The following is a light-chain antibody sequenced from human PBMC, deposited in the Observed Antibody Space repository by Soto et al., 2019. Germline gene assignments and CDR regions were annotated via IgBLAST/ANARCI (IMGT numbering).Light chain of an antibody. Sequence: LAASPGTVSLSAGESTTLXXRSSQSVSSSHLAWYQHKPGQAPRXXIYAASSRATGSPDRFSGGGAGTDFTLTISRLEPEDFAVYYCQQYGYSPITFGQGTRLEIK. J-gene: IGKJ5*01. CDR3: QQYGYSPIT. CDR1: QSVSSSH. V-gene: IGKV3-20*01. CDR2: AAS.